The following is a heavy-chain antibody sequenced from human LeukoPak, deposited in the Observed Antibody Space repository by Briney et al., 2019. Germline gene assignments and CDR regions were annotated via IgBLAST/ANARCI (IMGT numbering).Heavy chain of an antibody. CDR2: INPNSGGT. V-gene: IGHV1-2*02. Sequence: ASVKVSCKASGYTFTSYDINWVRQATGQGLEWMGWINPNSGGTNYAQKFQGRVTMTRDTSISTAYMELSRLRSDDTAVYYCARAAGPPSLDYWGQGTLVTVSS. CDR3: ARAAGPPSLDY. J-gene: IGHJ4*02. CDR1: GYTFTSYD.